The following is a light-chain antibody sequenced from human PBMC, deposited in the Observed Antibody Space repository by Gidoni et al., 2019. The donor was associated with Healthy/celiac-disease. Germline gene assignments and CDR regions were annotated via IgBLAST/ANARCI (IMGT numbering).Light chain of an antibody. Sequence: QSALTQPPSASGSPGQSVTISCTGTSSDVGGYNYVSWYQQHPGKAPKLMIYEVSKRPSGVPDRFSGSKSGNTASMTVSGLQAEDEADYYGSSYAGSNNVVFGGGTKLTVI. CDR3: SSYAGSNNVV. CDR2: EVS. V-gene: IGLV2-8*01. CDR1: SSDVGGYNY. J-gene: IGLJ2*01.